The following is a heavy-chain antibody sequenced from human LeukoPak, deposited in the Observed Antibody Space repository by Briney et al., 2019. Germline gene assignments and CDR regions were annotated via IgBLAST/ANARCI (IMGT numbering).Heavy chain of an antibody. J-gene: IGHJ4*02. V-gene: IGHV3-7*01. CDR2: IKQDGSEK. Sequence: GGSLRLSCAASGFTFSCYWMSWVRQAPGKGLEWVANIKQDGSEKYYVDSVKGRFTISRDNVKNSLYLQMNSLRVEDTAVYYCAREKGQITFGGVEDYWGQGTLVTVSS. CDR1: GFTFSCYW. CDR3: AREKGQITFGGVEDY. D-gene: IGHD3-16*01.